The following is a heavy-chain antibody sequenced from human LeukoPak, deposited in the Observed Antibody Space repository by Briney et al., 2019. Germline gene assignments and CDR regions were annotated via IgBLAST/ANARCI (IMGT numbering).Heavy chain of an antibody. V-gene: IGHV3-30-3*01. Sequence: GGSLRLSCAASGFTFSSNNMHWVRQAPGKGLEGVAVIPYDGSKKYYAESVKGRFTISRDNSRNTLYLEVNSLGPEDTAIYYCGREAGGLDYWGQGTLVTVSS. D-gene: IGHD6-25*01. CDR2: IPYDGSKK. CDR3: GREAGGLDY. CDR1: GFTFSSNN. J-gene: IGHJ4*02.